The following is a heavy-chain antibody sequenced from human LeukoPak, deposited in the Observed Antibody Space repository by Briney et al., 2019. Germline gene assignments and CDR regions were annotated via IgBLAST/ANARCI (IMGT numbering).Heavy chain of an antibody. V-gene: IGHV3-30-3*01. Sequence: GGSLRLSCAASGFTFSTYAIHWVRQAPGKGLEWVAVISYDGSNKIYADSVKGRFTISRDNSKNTLYLQMDSLRAEDTAVYYCAKAPRELAHFDYWGQGTLVTVSS. CDR3: AKAPRELAHFDY. CDR1: GFTFSTYA. J-gene: IGHJ4*02. D-gene: IGHD5-24*01. CDR2: ISYDGSNK.